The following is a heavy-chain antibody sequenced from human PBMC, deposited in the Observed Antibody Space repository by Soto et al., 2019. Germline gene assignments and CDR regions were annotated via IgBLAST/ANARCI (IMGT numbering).Heavy chain of an antibody. J-gene: IGHJ6*02. V-gene: IGHV3-33*08. CDR2: IWYDGSNK. Sequence: GGSLRLSCAASGFTFSSYTMNWVRQAPGKGLEWVAVIWYDGSNKYYADSVKGRFTISRDNSKNTLYLQMNSLRAEDTAVYYCARGVVMVRRYYYYGMDVWGQGTTVTVSS. CDR3: ARGVVMVRRYYYYGMDV. D-gene: IGHD3-3*01. CDR1: GFTFSSYT.